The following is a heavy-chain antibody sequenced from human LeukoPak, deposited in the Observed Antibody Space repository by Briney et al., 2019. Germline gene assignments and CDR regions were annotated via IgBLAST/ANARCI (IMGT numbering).Heavy chain of an antibody. J-gene: IGHJ6*02. CDR3: ARDWTDFRDGSLYGMDV. D-gene: IGHD5-24*01. V-gene: IGHV6-1*01. CDR1: GDSVSSNSAA. CDR2: TYYRSKWYN. Sequence: SQTLSLTCAISGDSVSSNSAAWNWIRQSPSRGLEWLGRTYYRSKWYNDYAVSVKSRITINPDTSKNQFSLQLNSVTPEDTAVYYRARDWTDFRDGSLYGMDVWGQGTTVTVSS.